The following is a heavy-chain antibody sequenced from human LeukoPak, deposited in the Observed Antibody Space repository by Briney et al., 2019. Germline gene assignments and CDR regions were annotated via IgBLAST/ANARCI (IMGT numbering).Heavy chain of an antibody. J-gene: IGHJ4*02. CDR2: ISSSSNYI. Sequence: GGSLRLSCAVSGFXFSSYDMNWVRQAPGKGLEWVSSISSSSNYIHYADSVKGRFTISRENAKNSLYLQMNSLRAEDTAVYFCARGTLGAWGWWGQGTLVTVSA. V-gene: IGHV3-21*01. D-gene: IGHD6-19*01. CDR3: ARGTLGAWGW. CDR1: GFXFSSYD.